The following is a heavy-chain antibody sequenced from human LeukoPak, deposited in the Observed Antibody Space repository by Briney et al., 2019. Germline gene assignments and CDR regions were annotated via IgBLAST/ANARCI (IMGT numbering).Heavy chain of an antibody. CDR1: GFAFSSYW. CDR3: ARCSSNSWFDP. V-gene: IGHV3-74*01. D-gene: IGHD3-10*01. CDR2: INSDGSST. Sequence: GGSLRLSCAASGFAFSSYWMHWVRQAPGKGLVWVSRINSDGSSTSYADSVKGRFTISRDNAKNTPYLQMNSLRAEDTAVYYCARCSSNSWFDPWGQGTLVTVSS. J-gene: IGHJ5*02.